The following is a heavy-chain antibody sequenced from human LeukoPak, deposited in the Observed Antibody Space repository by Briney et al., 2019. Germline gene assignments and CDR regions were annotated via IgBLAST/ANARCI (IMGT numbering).Heavy chain of an antibody. CDR2: IKQDGSEK. D-gene: IGHD6-13*01. CDR3: ARGKYSSSWDPIDY. J-gene: IGHJ4*02. V-gene: IGHV3-7*02. CDR1: GFXFSNYW. Sequence: GGSLRLSCAASGFXFSNYWMIWVRQAPGKGLEWVGNIKQDGSEKRYADSVRGRFTISRDNAKNSLSLQMNSLRAEDTAVYYCARGKYSSSWDPIDYWGQGTLVTVSS.